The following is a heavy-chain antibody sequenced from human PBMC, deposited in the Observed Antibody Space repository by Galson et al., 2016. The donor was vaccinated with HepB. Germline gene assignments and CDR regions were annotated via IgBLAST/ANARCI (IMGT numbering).Heavy chain of an antibody. CDR1: GFTFSSYA. CDR2: ISGSDGTT. J-gene: IGHJ4*02. V-gene: IGHV3-23*01. CDR3: ARDRGYHRSFDY. D-gene: IGHD2-2*01. Sequence: SLRLSCAASGFTFSSYALSWVRQAPGKGLEWVSAISGSDGTTYYVDSVKGRFTISRDNSKNTLYLQMNSLRAEDTAIYYCARDRGYHRSFDYWGQGTPVTVSS.